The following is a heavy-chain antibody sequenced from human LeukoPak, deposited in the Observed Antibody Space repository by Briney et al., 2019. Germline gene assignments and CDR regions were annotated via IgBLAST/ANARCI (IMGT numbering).Heavy chain of an antibody. D-gene: IGHD3-10*01. J-gene: IGHJ4*02. CDR3: ARYYGSGGLDY. CDR1: GYTFTNYA. V-gene: IGHV1-3*01. Sequence: ASVKVSCKASGYTFTNYAMHWVRQAPGQRLEWMGWINAGNGNTKYSQKFQGRVTFTRDTSASTAHMELSSLISEDTAVYYCARYYGSGGLDYWGQGTLVTVSS. CDR2: INAGNGNT.